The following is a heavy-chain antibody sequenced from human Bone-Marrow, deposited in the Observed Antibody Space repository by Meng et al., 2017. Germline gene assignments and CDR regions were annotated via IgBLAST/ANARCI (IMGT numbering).Heavy chain of an antibody. CDR3: ATGAAAADH. V-gene: IGHV3-15*04. CDR2: IETKSEGGTA. D-gene: IGHD6-13*01. CDR1: GVSFTHAW. J-gene: IGHJ4*02. Sequence: VPMVDSGVGSLTPVVSLLLSCVASGVSFTHAWISWVRQAPEKGLEWVGRIETKSEGGTADYAAPVKGRFSISRDDSKNTLYLQMNTLISEDTGVYFCATGAAAADHWGQGTLVTVSS.